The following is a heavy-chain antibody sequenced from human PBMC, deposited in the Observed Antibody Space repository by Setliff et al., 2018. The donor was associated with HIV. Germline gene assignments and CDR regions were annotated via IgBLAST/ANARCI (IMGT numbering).Heavy chain of an antibody. CDR1: GGSMTVYY. Sequence: SETLSLTCTVSGGSMTVYYWTWIRQAPGKGLEWIGNSYYSGSINSNPSLKSRVTILVDPSKRQFSLHLTSVTAADTGVYYCARGNYYSSGLDFWGRGTLVTVSS. V-gene: IGHV4-59*01. J-gene: IGHJ4*02. CDR3: ARGNYYSSGLDF. D-gene: IGHD3-10*01. CDR2: SYYSGSI.